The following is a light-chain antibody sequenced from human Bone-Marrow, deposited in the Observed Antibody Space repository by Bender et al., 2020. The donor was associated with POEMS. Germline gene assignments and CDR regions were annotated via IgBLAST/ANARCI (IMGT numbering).Light chain of an antibody. V-gene: IGLV2-23*02. CDR1: SSNVGSYNL. J-gene: IGLJ1*01. CDR3: CSYVGSSALNYV. Sequence: QSALTQPASVSGSPGQSITISCTGASSNVGSYNLVSWYQQYAGKAPKLIIYEVSQRPSGISNRFSGSKSGNTASLTISGLQAEDEAEYYCCSYVGSSALNYVFGTGTNVTVL. CDR2: EVS.